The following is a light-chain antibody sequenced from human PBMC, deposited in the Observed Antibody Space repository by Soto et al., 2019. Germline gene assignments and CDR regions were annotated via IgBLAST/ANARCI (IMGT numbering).Light chain of an antibody. CDR1: QSISSY. V-gene: IGKV1-39*01. Sequence: DIQMTQSPSSLSASVGDRVTITCRASQSISSYLNWYQQKPEQPPKLLSYAASSLKSGVPSRFSGGGSGTDFTLTISSLQPEDVATYYCQQSSRTSFTFGPGTKVDSK. CDR3: QQSSRTSFT. J-gene: IGKJ3*01. CDR2: AAS.